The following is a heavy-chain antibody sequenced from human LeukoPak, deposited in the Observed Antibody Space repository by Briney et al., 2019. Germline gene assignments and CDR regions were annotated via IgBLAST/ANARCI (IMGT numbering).Heavy chain of an antibody. CDR3: AKDHSFFQYKHLGLFHY. J-gene: IGHJ4*02. Sequence: PGGSLRLSCVASGFTFSSHGMHWVRQAPGKGLEWVAVLSYDGINKYYADSVKGRFTISRDNSKNTLYLQMNSLRAEDTAVYYCAKDHSFFQYKHLGLFHYWGQGTLVTVSS. D-gene: IGHD1-1*01. CDR1: GFTFSSHG. V-gene: IGHV3-30*18. CDR2: LSYDGINK.